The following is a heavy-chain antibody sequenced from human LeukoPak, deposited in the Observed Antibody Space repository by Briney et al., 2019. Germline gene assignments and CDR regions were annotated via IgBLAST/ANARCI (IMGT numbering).Heavy chain of an antibody. D-gene: IGHD6-19*01. Sequence: GESLKISCKGSGYSFTSYWISWVRQMPGKGLEWMGRIDPSDSYTNYSPSFQGHVTISADKSISTAYLQWRSLKASDTAMYYCASWGDSSGKVWDYWGQGTLVTVSS. CDR3: ASWGDSSGKVWDY. CDR1: GYSFTSYW. CDR2: IDPSDSYT. V-gene: IGHV5-10-1*01. J-gene: IGHJ4*02.